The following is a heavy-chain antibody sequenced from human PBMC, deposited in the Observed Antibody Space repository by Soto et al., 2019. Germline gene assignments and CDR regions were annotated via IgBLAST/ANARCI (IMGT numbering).Heavy chain of an antibody. D-gene: IGHD1-26*01. CDR3: ARDRRAEIVLVSPTSNRFDP. V-gene: IGHV3-74*01. CDR1: GFTFSDYW. CDR2: INGDGSVT. Sequence: EVQLVESGGGLVQPGGSLRLSCAVSGFTFSDYWMHWVRQAPGKELVSVSRINGDGSVTTYADSVKGRFTISRDNARNTLYLQMNSPRAEDTAVYYCARDRRAEIVLVSPTSNRFDPWGQGTVVTVSS. J-gene: IGHJ5*02.